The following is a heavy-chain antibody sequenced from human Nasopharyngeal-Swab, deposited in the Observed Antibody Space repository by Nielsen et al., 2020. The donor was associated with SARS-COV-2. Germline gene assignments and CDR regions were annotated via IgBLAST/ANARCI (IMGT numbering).Heavy chain of an antibody. CDR2: ISGSGGST. CDR1: GFTFSSYA. CDR3: AKDRTPGIVGGRGFDY. V-gene: IGHV3-23*01. Sequence: GSLKISCAASGFTFSSYAMSWVRQAPGKGLEWVSAISGSGGSTYYADSVKGRFTISRDNSKNTLYLQMNSLRAEDTAVHYCAKDRTPGIVGGRGFDYWGQGTLVTVSS. J-gene: IGHJ4*02. D-gene: IGHD1-26*01.